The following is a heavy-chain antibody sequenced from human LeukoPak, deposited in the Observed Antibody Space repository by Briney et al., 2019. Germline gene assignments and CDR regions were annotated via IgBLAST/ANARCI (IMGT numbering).Heavy chain of an antibody. Sequence: SETLSLTCAVYGGSFSGYYWSWIRQPPGKGLEWIGEINHSGSTNYNPSLKSRVTISVDTSKNQFSLKLSSVTAADTAVYYCARKRWGVSYFDYWGQGTLVTVSS. V-gene: IGHV4-34*01. CDR1: GGSFSGYY. J-gene: IGHJ4*02. CDR2: INHSGST. D-gene: IGHD3-16*01. CDR3: ARKRWGVSYFDY.